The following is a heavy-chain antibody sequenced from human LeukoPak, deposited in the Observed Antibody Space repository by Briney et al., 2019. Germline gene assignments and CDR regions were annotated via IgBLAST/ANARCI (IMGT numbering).Heavy chain of an antibody. V-gene: IGHV1-2*02. J-gene: IGHJ4*02. CDR3: ARGIVGATTGD. CDR1: GYTFTGYY. CDR2: INPNSGGT. D-gene: IGHD1-26*01. Sequence: AASVKVSCKASGYTFTGYYMHWVRQAPGQGLEWMGWINPNSGGTNYSQKFQGRVTMTRDTSISTAYMELSRLGSDDTAVYYCARGIVGATTGDWGQGTLVTVSS.